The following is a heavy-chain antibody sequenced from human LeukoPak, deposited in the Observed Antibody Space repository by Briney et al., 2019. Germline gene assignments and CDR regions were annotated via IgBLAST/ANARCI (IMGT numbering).Heavy chain of an antibody. CDR2: IWYDGSNK. CDR1: GFRFSSYG. D-gene: IGHD3-22*01. CDR3: ARDQTAGYSDY. V-gene: IGHV3-33*01. J-gene: IGHJ4*02. Sequence: PGGSLRLSCAASGFRFSSYGMHWVRQAPGKGLEWVAFIWYDGSNKYYGDSVKGRFTISRDNSKNTLYLQMNSLRADDTAVYYCARDQTAGYSDYWGQGTLVTVSS.